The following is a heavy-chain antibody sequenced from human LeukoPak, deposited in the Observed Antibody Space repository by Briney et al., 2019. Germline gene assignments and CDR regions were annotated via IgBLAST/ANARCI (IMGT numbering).Heavy chain of an antibody. CDR1: GGSISSYY. Sequence: SETLSLTCTVSGGSISSYYWSWIRQPPGKGLEWIGYIYYSGSTNYNPSFKSRVTISVDTSKNQFSLKLSSVTAADTAVYYCARGQLVSRAMDYWGQGTLVTVSS. D-gene: IGHD6-6*01. CDR2: IYYSGST. V-gene: IGHV4-59*01. CDR3: ARGQLVSRAMDY. J-gene: IGHJ4*02.